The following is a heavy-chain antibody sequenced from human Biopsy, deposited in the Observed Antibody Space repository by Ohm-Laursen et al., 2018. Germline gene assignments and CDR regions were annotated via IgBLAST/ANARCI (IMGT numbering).Heavy chain of an antibody. V-gene: IGHV1-46*01. D-gene: IGHD6-19*01. CDR1: GYSFTSYY. Sequence: GASAKVSCKASGYSFTSYYMHWVRQAPGQGLEWMGMINPSGSTTSYPQIFQGRVTMTRDTSKSTVYVELSSLRSADTAVYFCARNTGWYGDLYYFDYWGQGTLVTVSS. J-gene: IGHJ4*02. CDR2: INPSGSTT. CDR3: ARNTGWYGDLYYFDY.